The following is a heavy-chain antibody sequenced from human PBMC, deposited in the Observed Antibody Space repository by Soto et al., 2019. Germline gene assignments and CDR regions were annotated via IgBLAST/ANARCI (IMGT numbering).Heavy chain of an antibody. J-gene: IGHJ4*02. CDR1: GYTFTSYA. CDR3: ARDSRVAGYCSSTSCYPTFDY. V-gene: IGHV1-3*01. Sequence: QVQLVQSGAEVKKPGASVKVSCKASGYTFTSYAMHWVRQAPGQRREWMGWINAGNGNTKYSQKFQGRVTITRDTSAGTAYMELSSLRSEDTAVYYCARDSRVAGYCSSTSCYPTFDYWGQGTLVTVSS. D-gene: IGHD2-2*01. CDR2: INAGNGNT.